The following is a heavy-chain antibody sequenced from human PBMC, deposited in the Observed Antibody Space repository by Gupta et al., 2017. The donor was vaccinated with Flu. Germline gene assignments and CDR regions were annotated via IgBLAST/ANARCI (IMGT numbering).Heavy chain of an antibody. CDR2: ISWDGGST. D-gene: IGHD3-9*01. CDR3: AKDMSYDILTGYYSPYGMDV. J-gene: IGHJ6*02. CDR1: GFTFDDST. Sequence: EVQLVESGGVVVQPGGSLRLSCAASGFTFDDSTMHWVRQAPGKGLEWVSLISWDGGSTYYADSVKGRFTISRDNSKNSLYLQMNSLRTEDTALYYCAKDMSYDILTGYYSPYGMDVWGQGTTVTVSS. V-gene: IGHV3-43*01.